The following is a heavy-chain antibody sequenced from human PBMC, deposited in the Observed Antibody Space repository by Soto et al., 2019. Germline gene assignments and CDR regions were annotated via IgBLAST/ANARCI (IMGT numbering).Heavy chain of an antibody. CDR2: IWYDGSSA. Sequence: GGSLRLSCAASGFTFSSYGMHWVRQAPGKGLEWVAVIWYDGSSASYADSVKGRFTISRDNAKNALYLQMNSLRAEDTAVYYCVSSLIFDDNNSGQNYWGQGTLVTVSS. CDR3: VSSLIFDDNNSGQNY. V-gene: IGHV3-33*03. J-gene: IGHJ4*02. CDR1: GFTFSSYG. D-gene: IGHD3-22*01.